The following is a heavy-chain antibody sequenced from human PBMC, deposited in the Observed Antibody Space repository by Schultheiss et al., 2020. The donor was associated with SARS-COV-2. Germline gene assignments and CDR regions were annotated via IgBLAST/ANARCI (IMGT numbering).Heavy chain of an antibody. J-gene: IGHJ4*02. Sequence: GGSLRLSCAASGFTFSSYGMHWVRQAPGKGLEWVAVIWYDGSNKYYADSVKGRFTISRDNSKNTLYLQMNSLRAEDTAVYYCAKSASFGDGYFYWGQGTLVTVSS. CDR2: IWYDGSNK. CDR1: GFTFSSYG. CDR3: AKSASFGDGYFY. D-gene: IGHD5-24*01. V-gene: IGHV3-33*06.